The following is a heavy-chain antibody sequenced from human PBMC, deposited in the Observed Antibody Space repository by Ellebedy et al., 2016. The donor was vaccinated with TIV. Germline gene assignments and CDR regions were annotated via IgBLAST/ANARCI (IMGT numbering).Heavy chain of an antibody. J-gene: IGHJ6*02. CDR2: IIPTLGTV. CDR3: ARERWRESSSSWYQSLRNYYYYGMDV. D-gene: IGHD6-13*01. CDR1: GGTSSSNV. Sequence: SVKVSCXASGGTSSSNVISWVRQAPGQGLEWMGGIIPTLGTVKYAQKFQGRVTIIADESTSTVYMELNSLRSEDTAVYYCARERWRESSSSWYQSLRNYYYYGMDVWGQGTTVTVSS. V-gene: IGHV1-69*13.